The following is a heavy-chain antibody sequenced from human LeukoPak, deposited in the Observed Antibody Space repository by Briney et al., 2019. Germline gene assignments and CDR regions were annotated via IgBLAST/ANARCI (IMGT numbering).Heavy chain of an antibody. CDR2: INAGNGNT. J-gene: IGHJ6*02. Sequence: ASVKVSCKASGYTFTSYAMHWARQAPGQRLEWMGWINAGNGNTKYSQKFQGRVTITRDTSASTAYMELSSLRSEDTAVYYCAREDIVVVPAAIRYGMDVWGQGTTVTVSS. D-gene: IGHD2-2*02. CDR1: GYTFTSYA. V-gene: IGHV1-3*01. CDR3: AREDIVVVPAAIRYGMDV.